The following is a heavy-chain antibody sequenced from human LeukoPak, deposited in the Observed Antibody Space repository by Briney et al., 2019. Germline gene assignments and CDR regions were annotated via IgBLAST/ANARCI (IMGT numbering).Heavy chain of an antibody. J-gene: IGHJ4*02. V-gene: IGHV3-23*01. CDR1: GFIFSHHG. CDR2: IRADAVTT. D-gene: IGHD3-22*01. CDR3: AKGAVGKTESSGYPPHFDY. Sequence: QTGGSLRLSCATSGFIFSHHGMNWVRQAPGKGLEWVSGIRADAVTTSYADSVKGRFTISRDNAKNTVFLQMDSLRADDTAVYYCAKGAVGKTESSGYPPHFDYWGQGTLVTVSS.